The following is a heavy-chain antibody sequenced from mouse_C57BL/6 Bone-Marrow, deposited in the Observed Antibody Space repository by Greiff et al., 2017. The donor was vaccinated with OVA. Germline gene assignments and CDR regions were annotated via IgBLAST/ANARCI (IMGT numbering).Heavy chain of an antibody. CDR2: IYPRSGNT. D-gene: IGHD3-2*02. CDR3: AREGSSGYKGY. Sequence: VKLQESGAELARPGASVKLSCKASGYTFTSYGISWVKQRTGQGLEWIGEIYPRSGNTYYNEKFKGKATLTADKSSSTAYMELRSLTSEDSAVYFCAREGSSGYKGYWGQGTTLTVSS. V-gene: IGHV1-81*01. J-gene: IGHJ2*01. CDR1: GYTFTSYG.